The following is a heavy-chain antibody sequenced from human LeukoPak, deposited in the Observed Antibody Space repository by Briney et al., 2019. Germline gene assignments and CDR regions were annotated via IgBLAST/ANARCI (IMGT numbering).Heavy chain of an antibody. V-gene: IGHV5-51*01. J-gene: IGHJ4*02. D-gene: IGHD1/OR15-1a*01. CDR1: GYRFTTFW. CDR3: ARHGTHGGGWNIDY. CDR2: IYPGDSDT. Sequence: HGESLKTSCKGSGYRFTTFWIGWVRQMPGKGLEWKGIIYPGDSDTIYSPSFQGQVTISSDKSIRTAYLQWSSLKASDTAMYYCARHGTHGGGWNIDYWGQGTLVTVSS.